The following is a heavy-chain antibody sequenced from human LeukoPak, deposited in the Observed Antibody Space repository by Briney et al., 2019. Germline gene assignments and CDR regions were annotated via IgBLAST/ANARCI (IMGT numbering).Heavy chain of an antibody. V-gene: IGHV3-23*01. CDR2: ISGSGGTT. D-gene: IGHD6-25*01. Sequence: PGGSLRLSCAASGFTFSNYAMSWVRQAPGKGLEWVSAISGSGGTTYYADSVRGRLSISRDNSHHPLFLQMNSLRAEDTAVYYCAKQSVSVYTRGWDWYFDLSGRGTLVSVSS. CDR1: GFTFSNYA. J-gene: IGHJ2*01. CDR3: AKQSVSVYTRGWDWYFDL.